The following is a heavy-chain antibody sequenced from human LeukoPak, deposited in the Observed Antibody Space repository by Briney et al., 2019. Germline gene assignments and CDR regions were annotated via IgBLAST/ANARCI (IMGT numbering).Heavy chain of an antibody. CDR2: IYYSGST. D-gene: IGHD3-9*01. J-gene: IGHJ4*02. V-gene: IGHV4-39*01. CDR3: ARRGNILTGYYN. Sequence: SETLSLTCTVSGGSISSSSYYWGWIRQPPGKGLEWIGSIYYSGSTYYNPSPKSRVTISVDTSKNQFSLKLCSVTAADTAVYYCARRGNILTGYYNWGQGTLVTVST. CDR1: GGSISSSSYY.